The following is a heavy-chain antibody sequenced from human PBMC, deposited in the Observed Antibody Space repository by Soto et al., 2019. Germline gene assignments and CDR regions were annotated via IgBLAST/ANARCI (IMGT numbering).Heavy chain of an antibody. J-gene: IGHJ4*02. CDR3: AREDYDSSGYNYEVY. Sequence: QVQLQEPGPGLVKPSETLSLTCTVSGGSVSSGSYYWSWIRQPPGKGLEWIGYIYYSGSTNYNPSLKSRVTISVDTSKNQFSLKLSSVTAADTAVYYCAREDYDSSGYNYEVYWGQGTLVTVSS. V-gene: IGHV4-61*01. D-gene: IGHD3-22*01. CDR2: IYYSGST. CDR1: GGSVSSGSYY.